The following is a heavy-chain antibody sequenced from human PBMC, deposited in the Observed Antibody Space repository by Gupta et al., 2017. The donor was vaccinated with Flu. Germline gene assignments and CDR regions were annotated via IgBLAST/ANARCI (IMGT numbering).Heavy chain of an antibody. Sequence: EVQLVQSGAEVKKPGESLRISCKGSGYSFTSYWISWVRQMPGKGLEWMGRIDPSDSYTNYSPSFQGHVTISADKSISTAYLQWSSLKASDTAMYYCARARGYYDFWSGSLNWFDPWGQGTLVTVSS. V-gene: IGHV5-10-1*01. CDR2: IDPSDSYT. CDR1: GYSFTSYW. D-gene: IGHD3-3*01. J-gene: IGHJ5*02. CDR3: ARARGYYDFWSGSLNWFDP.